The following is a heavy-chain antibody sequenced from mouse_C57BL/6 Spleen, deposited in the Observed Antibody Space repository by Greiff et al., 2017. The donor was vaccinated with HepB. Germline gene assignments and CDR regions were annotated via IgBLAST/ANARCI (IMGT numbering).Heavy chain of an antibody. J-gene: IGHJ2*01. D-gene: IGHD1-1*01. Sequence: VQLQQSGPELVKPGASVKISCKASGYTFTDYYMNWVKQSHGKGLEWIGDINPNNGGTSYNQKFKGKATLTVDKSSSTAYMELRSLTSEDSAVYYCARRDYYGSSYVYYFDYWGQGTTLTVSS. V-gene: IGHV1-26*01. CDR2: INPNNGGT. CDR1: GYTFTDYY. CDR3: ARRDYYGSSYVYYFDY.